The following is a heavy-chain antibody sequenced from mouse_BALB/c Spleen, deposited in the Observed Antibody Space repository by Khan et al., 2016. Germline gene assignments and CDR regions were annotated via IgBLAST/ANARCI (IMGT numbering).Heavy chain of an antibody. Sequence: EVKLLESGGGLVQPGGSLKLSCAASGFDFSRYWMSWVRQAPGKGLEWIGEINPDSSTINYTPSLKDKFIISRDNAKNTPYLQMSKVRSEGTALYYCASTFWYFDVWGAGTTVTVSS. J-gene: IGHJ1*01. CDR1: GFDFSRYW. CDR3: ASTFWYFDV. V-gene: IGHV4-1*02. CDR2: INPDSSTI.